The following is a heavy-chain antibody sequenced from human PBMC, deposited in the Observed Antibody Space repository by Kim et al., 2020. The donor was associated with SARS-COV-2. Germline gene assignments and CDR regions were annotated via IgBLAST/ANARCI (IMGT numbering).Heavy chain of an antibody. V-gene: IGHV1-69*13. CDR3: ARDGDQLLSYYYYGMDV. J-gene: IGHJ6*02. CDR1: GVTFSSYA. Sequence: SVKLSCKASGVTFSSYAISWVRQAPGQGLEWMGGIIPIFGTANYAQKYQGRVTITADESTSTAYMELSSLRSEDTAVYYCARDGDQLLSYYYYGMDVWGQVTTVTVSS. CDR2: IIPIFGTA. D-gene: IGHD2-2*01.